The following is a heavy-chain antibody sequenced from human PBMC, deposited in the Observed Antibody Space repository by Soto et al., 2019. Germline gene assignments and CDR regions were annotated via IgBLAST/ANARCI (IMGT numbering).Heavy chain of an antibody. J-gene: IGHJ4*02. CDR1: GGSISSGGYY. CDR3: AGSRIAVAIAPTLFDY. Sequence: PSETLSLTCTVSGGSISSGGYYWSWIRQHPGKGLEWIGYIYYSGSTYYNPSPKSRVTIAVDTSKNQFSLKLSAVTAADTAVYYCAGSRIAVAIAPTLFDYWGQGTLVTVSS. V-gene: IGHV4-31*03. CDR2: IYYSGST. D-gene: IGHD6-19*01.